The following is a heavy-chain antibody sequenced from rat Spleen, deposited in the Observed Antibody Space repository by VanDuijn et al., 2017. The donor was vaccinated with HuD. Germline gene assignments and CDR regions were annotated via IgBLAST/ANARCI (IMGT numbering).Heavy chain of an antibody. CDR1: GFIFNNYW. J-gene: IGHJ2*01. CDR3: TNNWEAYY. Sequence: EVHLVETGGGLVQPGRSLRLSCVASGFIFNNYWMTWIRQAPGKGLEWVASITNTDESTFYSDSVKGRFTISRDNAKSTLYLQMNSLRSEDTATYYCTNNWEAYYWGQGVMVTVSS. V-gene: IGHV5-31*01. D-gene: IGHD5-1*01. CDR2: ITNTDEST.